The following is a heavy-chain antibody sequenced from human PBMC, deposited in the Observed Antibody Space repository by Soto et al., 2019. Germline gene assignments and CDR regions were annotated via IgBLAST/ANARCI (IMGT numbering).Heavy chain of an antibody. J-gene: IGHJ5*02. Sequence: QVQLVESGAGVVQPGRSLRLSCVASGFTFSTYTMHWVRQAPGKGLEWVARILNDGTNKDYADSVKGRFTISRDNSKNTLYLQMSSLRDEDTAVYYCASGSGGFDPWDQGTLVTVSS. CDR3: ASGSGGFDP. D-gene: IGHD2-15*01. CDR1: GFTFSTYT. CDR2: ILNDGTNK. V-gene: IGHV3-30-3*01.